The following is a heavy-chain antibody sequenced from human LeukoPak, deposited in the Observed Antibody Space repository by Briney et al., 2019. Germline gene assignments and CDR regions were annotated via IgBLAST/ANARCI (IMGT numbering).Heavy chain of an antibody. D-gene: IGHD6-13*01. CDR1: VFTFDSYW. CDR3: AREIGSAARGR. V-gene: IGHV3-7*05. Sequence: VGALRLSCATSVFTFDSYWMSCVRQAPGKGLEWVANRKEDGSEKYYVDSVKGRFTISRDNAKNSVYLQMNSLRAEDTAVYYCAREIGSAARGRWGQGTLVTVSS. J-gene: IGHJ4*02. CDR2: RKEDGSEK.